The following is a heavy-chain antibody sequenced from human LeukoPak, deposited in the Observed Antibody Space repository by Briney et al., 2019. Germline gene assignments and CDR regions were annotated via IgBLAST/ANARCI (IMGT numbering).Heavy chain of an antibody. CDR1: GFTFSDYY. CDR2: ISDSGSNM. Sequence: PGGSLRLSCAASGFTFSDYYMSWIRQAPGKGLEWVSYISDSGSNMYYADSVKGRFTISRDNAKNSLYLQMNSLGAEDTAVYFCARTKTNYYGSGSYYGGVYYYYMDVWGKGTTVTVSS. D-gene: IGHD3-10*01. J-gene: IGHJ6*03. CDR3: ARTKTNYYGSGSYYGGVYYYYMDV. V-gene: IGHV3-11*01.